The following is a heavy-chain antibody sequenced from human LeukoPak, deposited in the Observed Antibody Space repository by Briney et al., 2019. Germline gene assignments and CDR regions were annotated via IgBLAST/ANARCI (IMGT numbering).Heavy chain of an antibody. V-gene: IGHV3-7*01. J-gene: IGHJ4*02. CDR3: VRGYSYGFVFDY. D-gene: IGHD5-18*01. CDR2: IKLDGSDK. CDR1: GFTFSSYG. Sequence: PGGSLRLSCAASGFTFSSYGMSWVRQAPGKGLEWVANIKLDGSDKYYVDSVKGRFTISRDNAKNSLDLQMNSLRGEDTAVYFCVRGYSYGFVFDYWGQGTLVTVSS.